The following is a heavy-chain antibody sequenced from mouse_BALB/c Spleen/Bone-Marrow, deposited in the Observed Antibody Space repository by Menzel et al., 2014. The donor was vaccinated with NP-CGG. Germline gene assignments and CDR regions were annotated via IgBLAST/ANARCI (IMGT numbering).Heavy chain of an antibody. J-gene: IGHJ1*01. CDR3: ARKDYGSRGGYFDV. D-gene: IGHD1-1*01. Sequence: QVQLKHSGPGLVAPSQSLSITCTVSGFSLTSYGVHWVRQPPGKGLEWLGLIWAGGSTNYNSALMSRLSISKDNSKSQVFLKMNSLQTDDTAMYYCARKDYGSRGGYFDVWSAATTVTVSS. V-gene: IGHV2-9*02. CDR1: GFSLTSYG. CDR2: IWAGGST.